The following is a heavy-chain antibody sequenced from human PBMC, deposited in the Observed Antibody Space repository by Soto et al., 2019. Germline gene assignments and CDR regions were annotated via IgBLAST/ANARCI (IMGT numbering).Heavy chain of an antibody. J-gene: IGHJ5*02. CDR1: GGSISSGGYS. V-gene: IGHV4-30-2*01. CDR2: IYHSGST. D-gene: IGHD3-10*01. CDR3: ARHPNPYYYGSGTPDPWFDP. Sequence: SETLSLTCAVSGGSISSGGYSWSWIRQPPGKGLEWIGYIYHSGSTYYNPSLKSRVTISVDRSKNQFSLKLSSVTAADTAVYYCARHPNPYYYGSGTPDPWFDPWGQGTLVTVS.